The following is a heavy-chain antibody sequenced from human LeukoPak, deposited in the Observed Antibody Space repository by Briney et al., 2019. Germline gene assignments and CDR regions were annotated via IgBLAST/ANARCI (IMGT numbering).Heavy chain of an antibody. D-gene: IGHD3-10*01. V-gene: IGHV4-34*01. CDR1: GGSFSGYY. J-gene: IGHJ3*02. CDR3: AKSNGYGLVDI. Sequence: SETLSLTCAVYGGSFSGYYWSWIRQPPGKGLEWIGEINHSGSTNYNPSLKSRVAISVDTSKNQFSLKLSSVTAADTAVYYCAKSNGYGLVDIWGQGTMVTVSS. CDR2: INHSGST.